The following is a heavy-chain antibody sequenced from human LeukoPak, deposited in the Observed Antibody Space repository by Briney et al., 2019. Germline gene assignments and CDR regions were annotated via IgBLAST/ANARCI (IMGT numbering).Heavy chain of an antibody. CDR3: ARDNEAAARAYGY. CDR1: GGAISSYY. Sequence: PSETLSLTCTVSGGAISSYYWSWIRQPAGRGLEWIGRIYSSGSTNYNTSLKSRVTMSVDTSKNQFSLKLSSVTAADTAVYYCARDNEAAARAYGYWGQGTLVTVSS. D-gene: IGHD6-13*01. J-gene: IGHJ4*02. V-gene: IGHV4-4*07. CDR2: IYSSGST.